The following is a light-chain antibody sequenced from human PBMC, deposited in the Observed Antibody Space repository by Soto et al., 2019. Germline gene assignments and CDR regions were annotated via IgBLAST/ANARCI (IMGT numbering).Light chain of an antibody. CDR3: SSYTISTLVV. J-gene: IGLJ2*01. CDR2: DVS. Sequence: QSALTQPASVSGSPGQSITISCTGTSSDVGGYNYVSWYQQHPGKAPKLMIYDVSNRPSGVSNRFSGSKSGNTASLTISGHQAEDEADYYSSSYTISTLVVFGGGTKLTVL. V-gene: IGLV2-14*01. CDR1: SSDVGGYNY.